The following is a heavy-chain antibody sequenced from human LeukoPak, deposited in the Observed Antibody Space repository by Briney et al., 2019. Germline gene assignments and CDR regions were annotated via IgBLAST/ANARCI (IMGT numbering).Heavy chain of an antibody. V-gene: IGHV1-2*02. CDR3: ARVRYRLAETYIDY. CDR2: INPNSGDT. D-gene: IGHD3-16*01. J-gene: IGHJ4*02. CDR1: GYIFTGYY. Sequence: GASVKVSCKASGYIFTGYYMHRVRQAPGQGLEWMGWINPNSGDTNYAQKFQGSVTMTRDTSISTAYMELSRLRSDDTAVYYCARVRYRLAETYIDYWGQGTLVTVSS.